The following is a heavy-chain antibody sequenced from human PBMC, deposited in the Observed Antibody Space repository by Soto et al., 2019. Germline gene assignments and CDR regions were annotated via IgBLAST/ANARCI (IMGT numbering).Heavy chain of an antibody. CDR3: ANYIRRDYYDSSGGFDY. CDR1: GFTFSSYA. V-gene: IGHV3-23*01. CDR2: ISGSGGST. J-gene: IGHJ4*02. D-gene: IGHD3-22*01. Sequence: EVQLLESGGGLVQPGGSLRLSCTASGFTFSSYAMSWVRQAPGKGLEWVSAISGSGGSTYYADSVKGRFTISRDNSKNTLYLKMNSLRAEDTSVYYCANYIRRDYYDSSGGFDYWGQGTLVTVSS.